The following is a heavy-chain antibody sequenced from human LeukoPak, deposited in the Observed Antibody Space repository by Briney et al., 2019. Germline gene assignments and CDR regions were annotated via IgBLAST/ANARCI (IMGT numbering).Heavy chain of an antibody. CDR1: GFAFSTYW. D-gene: IGHD3-10*01. CDR2: IKQDGSEK. CDR3: ASGYYTSGSYLAGYFDY. J-gene: IGHJ4*02. Sequence: GGSLRLSCAASGFAFSTYWMSWVRHAPGKGLEWVANIKQDGSEKYYVDSVKGRFSISRDNAKNSLYLQMNSLRAEDTAVYYCASGYYTSGSYLAGYFDYWGQGTLVTVSS. V-gene: IGHV3-7*05.